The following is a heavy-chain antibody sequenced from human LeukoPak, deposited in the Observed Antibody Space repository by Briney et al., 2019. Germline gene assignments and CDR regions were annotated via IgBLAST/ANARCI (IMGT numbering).Heavy chain of an antibody. J-gene: IGHJ4*02. D-gene: IGHD3-22*01. CDR2: LNSDGSDT. CDR1: GFTFSIYW. V-gene: IGHV3-74*01. CDR3: AGGYYYASSPLDY. Sequence: GGSLRLSCAASGFTFSIYWMHWVPQVPGKGPVWVARLNSDGSDTSYADSVKGRFTISRDNAKNTLYPRMNSLRAEDTAVYYCAGGYYYASSPLDYWGQGTLVTVSS.